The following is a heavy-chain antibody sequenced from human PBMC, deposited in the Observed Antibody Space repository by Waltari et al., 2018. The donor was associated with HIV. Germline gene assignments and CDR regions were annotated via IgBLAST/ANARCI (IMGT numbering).Heavy chain of an antibody. CDR2: LSGSGTTA. J-gene: IGHJ3*01. CDR1: GFNFGNFA. D-gene: IGHD2-8*01. CDR3: AKSMRDLRPSAFDV. V-gene: IGHV3-23*01. Sequence: EVQLLESGGGQVQPGGSLRLSCATSGFNFGNFAMSWVRQAPGTGPEWVSALSGSGTTASYADYVKGRFTISRDFSNNTLFLQMNNLQAEDTAVYFCAKSMRDLRPSAFDVWGQGTVVAISS.